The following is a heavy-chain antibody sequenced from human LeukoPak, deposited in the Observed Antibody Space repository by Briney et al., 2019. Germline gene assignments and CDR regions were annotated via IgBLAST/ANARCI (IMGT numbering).Heavy chain of an antibody. CDR2: ISAYNGNT. V-gene: IGHV1-18*01. D-gene: IGHD1-1*01. CDR1: GYTFTSYG. Sequence: ASVKVSCKASGYTFTSYGISWVRQAPGQGLEWMGWISAYNGNTNYAQKLQGRVTMTTDTSTSTAYMELRSLRSDDTAVYYCAREEGIVQGYYYYYYGMDVWGQGTTVTVSS. J-gene: IGHJ6*02. CDR3: AREEGIVQGYYYYYYGMDV.